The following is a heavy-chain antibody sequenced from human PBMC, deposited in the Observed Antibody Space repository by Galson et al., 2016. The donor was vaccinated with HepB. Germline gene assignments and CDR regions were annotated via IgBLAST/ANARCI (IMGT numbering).Heavy chain of an antibody. D-gene: IGHD3-3*01. J-gene: IGHJ6*03. CDR1: GFSFSDFN. V-gene: IGHV3-69-1*01. CDR2: ISRDGDM. Sequence: SLRLSCAASGFSFSDFNMNWVRQVPGKGLEWVSSISRDGDMSYSDSLTGRFIVSRDDADNSLYLHISRLRAEDTDVYYCARQGWVLYTTFGHYNYYMDVWGNGTAVTVSS. CDR3: ARQGWVLYTTFGHYNYYMDV.